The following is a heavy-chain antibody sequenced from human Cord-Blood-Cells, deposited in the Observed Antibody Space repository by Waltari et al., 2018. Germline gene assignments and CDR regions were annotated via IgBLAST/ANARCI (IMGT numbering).Heavy chain of an antibody. J-gene: IGHJ4*02. CDR1: GGSISSHY. CDR3: ARQSEVPSDGYFDY. Sequence: QVQLQESGPGLVKPSETLSRTCTVSGGSISSHYWSWHRQPPGKGLEWIGYIYYSGSTNYNPSLKSRVTISVDTSKNQFSLKLSSVTAADTAVYYCARQSEVPSDGYFDYWGQGTLVTVSS. D-gene: IGHD2-21*01. CDR2: IYYSGST. V-gene: IGHV4-59*11.